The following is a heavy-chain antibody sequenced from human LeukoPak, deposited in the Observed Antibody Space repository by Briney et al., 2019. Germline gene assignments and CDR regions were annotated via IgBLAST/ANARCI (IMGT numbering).Heavy chain of an antibody. CDR2: IYYSGST. J-gene: IGHJ3*02. CDR1: GGSLSNYY. CDR3: ARRIGITSDAFDI. V-gene: IGHV4-59*08. D-gene: IGHD3-16*01. Sequence: SETLSLTCSVSGGSLSNYYWSWIRQPPGKGLECIGYIYYSGSTNYNPSLKSRVTISVDTSKNQFSLKLRPVTAPHTAVYYCARRIGITSDAFDIWGQGTMVSVSS.